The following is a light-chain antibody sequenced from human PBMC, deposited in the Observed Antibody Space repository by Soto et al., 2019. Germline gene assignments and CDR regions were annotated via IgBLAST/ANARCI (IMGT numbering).Light chain of an antibody. J-gene: IGLJ3*02. V-gene: IGLV1-47*01. Sequence: QSVLTQPPSASGTPGQRVTISCSGTRSNVGVNSVSWYQQVPGTAPKLLVYENDQRPSGVPARFSASKSGTSASLAISGLRSEDEADYYCSAWDYSLTGRVFGGETKVTVL. CDR1: RSNVGVNS. CDR3: SAWDYSLTGRV. CDR2: END.